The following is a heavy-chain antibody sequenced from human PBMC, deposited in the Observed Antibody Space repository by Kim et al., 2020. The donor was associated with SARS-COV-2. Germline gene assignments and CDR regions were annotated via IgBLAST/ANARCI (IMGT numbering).Heavy chain of an antibody. Sequence: SVKVSCKASGGTFSSYAISWVRQAPGQGLEWMGRIIPILGIANYAQKFQGRVTITADKSTSTAYMELSSLRSEDTAVYYCARVDSSSWYLDGAFDIWGQGTMVTVSS. V-gene: IGHV1-69*04. CDR2: IIPILGIA. CDR3: ARVDSSSWYLDGAFDI. D-gene: IGHD6-13*01. CDR1: GGTFSSYA. J-gene: IGHJ3*02.